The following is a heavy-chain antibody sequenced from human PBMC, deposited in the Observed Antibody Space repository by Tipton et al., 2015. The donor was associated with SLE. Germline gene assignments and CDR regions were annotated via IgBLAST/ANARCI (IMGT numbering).Heavy chain of an antibody. Sequence: TLSLTCIVSGGSITTRSYYWGWIRQPPWKGLEWIASISYSGATYYNPSLKSRVIISLDTSRNHFSLKLTSVTAADTAVYFCARDRDIVLEPVPIPPAFDIWGQGTTVTVSS. CDR2: ISYSGAT. CDR1: GGSITTRSYY. D-gene: IGHD2-8*02. V-gene: IGHV4-39*07. CDR3: ARDRDIVLEPVPIPPAFDI. J-gene: IGHJ3*02.